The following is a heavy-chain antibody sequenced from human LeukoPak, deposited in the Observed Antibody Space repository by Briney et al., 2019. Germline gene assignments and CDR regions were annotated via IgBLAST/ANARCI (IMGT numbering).Heavy chain of an antibody. CDR1: GYTFTCYG. J-gene: IGHJ4*02. D-gene: IGHD5-18*01. CDR3: ARVISGYSYGPDGY. CDR2: ISAYNGNT. V-gene: IGHV1-18*01. Sequence: ASVKVSCKASGYTFTCYGISWVRQAPGQGLEWMGWISAYNGNTNYAQKLQGRVTMTTDTSTSTAYMELRSLRSDDTAVYYCARVISGYSYGPDGYWGQGTLVSVSS.